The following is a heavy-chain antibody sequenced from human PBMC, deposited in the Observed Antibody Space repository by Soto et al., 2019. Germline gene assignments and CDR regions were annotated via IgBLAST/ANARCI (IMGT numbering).Heavy chain of an antibody. Sequence: GVLRLSWSASGFTFTSYTMNWVRQAPGKGLEWVSSISSSTDYIYYADSMKGRVTISRDNAKNSLFLDMNSLPGEDTAVYYCARARVYATGPLDFWGQGTLVTVSS. J-gene: IGHJ4*02. CDR3: ARARVYATGPLDF. V-gene: IGHV3-21*06. D-gene: IGHD6-13*01. CDR2: ISSSTDYI. CDR1: GFTFTSYT.